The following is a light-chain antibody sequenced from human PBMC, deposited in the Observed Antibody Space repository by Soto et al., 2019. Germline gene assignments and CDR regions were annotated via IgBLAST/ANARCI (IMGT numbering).Light chain of an antibody. J-gene: IGLJ1*01. V-gene: IGLV2-14*03. CDR1: SSDVGGYNY. CDR3: SSYTSSSTLSTYV. CDR2: DVS. Sequence: SSLTRPASVSGSPGESITISCPGTSSDVGGYNYVCWYQHHPGKAPKLMIYDVSNRPSGVSNRFSGSKSGNTASLIISGLQAEDEADYYCSSYTSSSTLSTYVFGTG.